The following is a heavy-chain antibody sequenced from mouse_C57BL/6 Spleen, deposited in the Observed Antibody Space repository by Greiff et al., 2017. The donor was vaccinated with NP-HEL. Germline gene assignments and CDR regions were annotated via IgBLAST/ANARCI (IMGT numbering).Heavy chain of an antibody. J-gene: IGHJ2*01. D-gene: IGHD1-1*02. Sequence: VQLQQSGAELVRPGTSVKVSCKASGYAFTNYLIEWVKQRPGQGLEWIGVINPGSGGTTYNEKFKGKATLTADKSSSTAYMQLSSLTSEDSAVYFCARRGGDYWGQGTTLTVSS. CDR3: ARRGGDY. V-gene: IGHV1-54*01. CDR1: GYAFTNYL. CDR2: INPGSGGT.